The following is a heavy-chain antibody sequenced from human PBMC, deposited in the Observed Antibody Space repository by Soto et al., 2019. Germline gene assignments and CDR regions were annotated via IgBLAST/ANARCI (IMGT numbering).Heavy chain of an antibody. CDR3: ARDRKYCDNTSGLGGGCEP. CDR2: IYYSGST. V-gene: IGHV4-31*03. J-gene: IGHJ5*02. CDR1: GGSIRSGGYY. Sequence: SETLSLTCTVSGGSIRSGGYYWTWMRQHPGKGLEWIGHIYYSGSTYYNPSLKSRVNITIDTSQNQFSLKLTSVTAADTAVYFCARDRKYCDNTSGLGGGCEPWGQG. D-gene: IGHD2-2*01.